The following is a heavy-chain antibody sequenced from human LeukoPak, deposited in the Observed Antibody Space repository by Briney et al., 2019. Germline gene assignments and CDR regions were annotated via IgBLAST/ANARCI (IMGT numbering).Heavy chain of an antibody. J-gene: IGHJ5*02. CDR2: INPSGGST. Sequence: ASVKVSCKASGYTFTSYYMHWVRQAPGQGLEWMGIINPSGGSTSYAQKFQGRVTMTRDMSTSTVYIELSSLRSEDTAVYYCARTSSDFWSGYHKNWFDPWGQGTLVTVSS. D-gene: IGHD3-3*01. CDR1: GYTFTSYY. CDR3: ARTSSDFWSGYHKNWFDP. V-gene: IGHV1-46*01.